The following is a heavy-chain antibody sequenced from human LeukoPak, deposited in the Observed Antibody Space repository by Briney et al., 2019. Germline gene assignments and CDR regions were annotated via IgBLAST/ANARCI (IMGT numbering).Heavy chain of an antibody. Sequence: SETLSLTCTVSGGSISSYYRSWIRQPPGKGLEWIGSIYYSGSTYYNPSLKSRVTISVDTSKNQFSLKLSSVTAADTAVYYCARASAYTGHLGWWGQGTLVTVSS. J-gene: IGHJ4*02. CDR1: GGSISSYY. CDR3: ARASAYTGHLGW. CDR2: IYYSGST. D-gene: IGHD5-12*01. V-gene: IGHV4-59*04.